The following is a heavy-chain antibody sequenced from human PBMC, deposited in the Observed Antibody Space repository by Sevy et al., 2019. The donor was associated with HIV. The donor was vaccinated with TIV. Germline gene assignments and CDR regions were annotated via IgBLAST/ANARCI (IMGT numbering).Heavy chain of an antibody. CDR3: AREGVDFWSGPVDYYYGMDV. J-gene: IGHJ6*02. CDR1: GFTFSSHA. D-gene: IGHD3-3*01. CDR2: IIDTGGGT. Sequence: GGSLRLSCAASGFTFSSHAMSWVRQAPGKGLVWVSAIIDTGGGTYYADYVKGRFTISRDNSKNTLFLQMNSLRAEDTGIYYCAREGVDFWSGPVDYYYGMDVWGQGTTVTVSS. V-gene: IGHV3-23*01.